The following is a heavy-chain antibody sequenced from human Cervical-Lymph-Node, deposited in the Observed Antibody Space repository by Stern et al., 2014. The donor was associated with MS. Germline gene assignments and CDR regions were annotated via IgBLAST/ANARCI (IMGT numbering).Heavy chain of an antibody. V-gene: IGHV3-74*02. CDR2: INPDGTSS. D-gene: IGHD3-10*01. Sequence: EVHLVESGGGLVQPGGSLRLSCAASGFIFNNHWMHWVRQAPGKGLVWVSRINPDGTSSSYADSVKGRFTISRDNAKNTLYLQMNSLRTEDTAVYYCGRAYYPMVDSWGQGTLVSVSS. J-gene: IGHJ4*02. CDR3: GRAYYPMVDS. CDR1: GFIFNNHW.